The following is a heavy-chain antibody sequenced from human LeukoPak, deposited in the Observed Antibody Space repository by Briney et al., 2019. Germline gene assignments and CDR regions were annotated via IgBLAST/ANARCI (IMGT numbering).Heavy chain of an antibody. CDR3: AREGVVGAYGHFDY. V-gene: IGHV4-34*01. Sequence: SGTLSLTCAVYGGSFSGYCWSWIRQPPGKGLEWIGEINHSGSTNYNPSLKSRVTISVDTSKNQFSLKLSSVTAADTAVYYCAREGVVGAYGHFDYWGQGTLVTVSS. CDR2: INHSGST. D-gene: IGHD2-15*01. CDR1: GGSFSGYC. J-gene: IGHJ4*02.